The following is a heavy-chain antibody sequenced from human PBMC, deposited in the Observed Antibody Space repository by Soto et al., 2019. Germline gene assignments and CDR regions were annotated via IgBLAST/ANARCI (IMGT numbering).Heavy chain of an antibody. CDR1: GYTLTELS. CDR3: ATAVTGRGSYYWGIGDAFDI. CDR2: FDPEDGET. D-gene: IGHD1-26*01. J-gene: IGHJ3*02. Sequence: ASVKVSCKVSGYTLTELSMHWARQAPGKGLEWLGGFDPEDGETIYAQKFQGRVTMTEDTSTDTAYMELSSLRSEDTAVYYCATAVTGRGSYYWGIGDAFDIWGQGTMVTVSS. V-gene: IGHV1-24*01.